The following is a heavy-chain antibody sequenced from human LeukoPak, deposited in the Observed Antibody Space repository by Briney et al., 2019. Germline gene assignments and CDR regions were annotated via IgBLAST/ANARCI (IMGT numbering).Heavy chain of an antibody. CDR1: GFTFSSYA. J-gene: IGHJ4*02. D-gene: IGHD1-26*01. V-gene: IGHV3-23*01. CDR2: ISGSGGST. Sequence: GGSLRLSRAASGFTFSSYAMSWVRQAPGKGLEWVSAISGSGGSTYYADSVKGRFTISRDNSKNTLYLQMNSLRAEDTAVYYCAKDRIGIVGAEADYWGQGTLVTVSS. CDR3: AKDRIGIVGAEADY.